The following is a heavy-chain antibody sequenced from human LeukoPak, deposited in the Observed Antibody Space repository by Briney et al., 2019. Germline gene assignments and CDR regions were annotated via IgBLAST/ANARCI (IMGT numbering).Heavy chain of an antibody. J-gene: IGHJ4*02. CDR2: IYYSGST. D-gene: IGHD6-19*01. CDR3: ARAGSGWSDFDY. V-gene: IGHV4-59*01. CDR1: GGSISSYY. Sequence: SETLSLTCTVSGGSISSYYWSWIRQPPGKGLEWIGYIYYSGSTNYNPSLKSRVTISVDTSKNQFSLKLSSVTAADTAAYYCARAGSGWSDFDYWGQGTLVTVSS.